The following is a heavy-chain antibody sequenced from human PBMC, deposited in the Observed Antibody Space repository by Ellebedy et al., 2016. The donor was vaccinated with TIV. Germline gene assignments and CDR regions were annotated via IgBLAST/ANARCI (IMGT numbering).Heavy chain of an antibody. CDR2: ILYDGSNK. CDR1: GFTFSSYG. V-gene: IGHV3-30*18. J-gene: IGHJ6*02. CDR3: AKDSRPANYYYGMDV. Sequence: GESLKISCAASGFTFSSYGMHWVRQAPGKGLEWVAVILYDGSNKYYADSVKGRFTISRDNSKNTLYLQMNSLRAEDTAVYYCAKDSRPANYYYGMDVWGQGTTVTVSS.